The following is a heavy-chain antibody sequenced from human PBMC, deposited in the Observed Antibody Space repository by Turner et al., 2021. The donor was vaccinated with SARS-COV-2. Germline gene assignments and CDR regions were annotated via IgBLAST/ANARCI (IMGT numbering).Heavy chain of an antibody. CDR1: GFIFNNYA. CDR3: TKDYYHSRGYADAFDM. CDR2: IVGTGGNT. D-gene: IGHD3-22*01. Sequence: GFIFNNYAMSWVRQATGKGLEWVAAIVGTGGNTYYAGFGKVRFTISRDNSKNTQYLQMNSLGAEDTDLYSCTKDYYHSRGYADAFDMWGQGTAVIVSS. J-gene: IGHJ3*02. V-gene: IGHV3-23*01.